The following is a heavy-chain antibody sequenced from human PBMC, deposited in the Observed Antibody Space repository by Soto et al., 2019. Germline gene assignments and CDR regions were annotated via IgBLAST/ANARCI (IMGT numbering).Heavy chain of an antibody. J-gene: IGHJ6*02. D-gene: IGHD2-15*01. CDR2: AYYRSKWYI. V-gene: IGHV6-1*01. CDR1: GDSLSSNTAA. CDR3: ARHHSLTASTVAYDYGMDV. Sequence: SQTLSLTCAISGDSLSSNTAAWNWIRQSPTRGLEWLGRAYYRSKWYIDYEESVKSRVTINPDTSRNQISLQLNSVTPEDTAVYYCARHHSLTASTVAYDYGMDVWGQGTTVTVSS.